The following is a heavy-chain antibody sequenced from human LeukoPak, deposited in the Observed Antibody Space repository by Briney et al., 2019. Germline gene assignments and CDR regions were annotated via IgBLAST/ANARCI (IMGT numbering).Heavy chain of an antibody. V-gene: IGHV3-30*02. D-gene: IGHD3-22*01. CDR3: AIYDSRGDFDY. Sequence: PGGSLRLSCAASGFIFSDYGMHWVRQAPGQGLDWVAFIRNDDSDRDYADSVRGRFTISGDNSRNTLYLQMRNLRPEDTGVYYCAIYDSRGDFDYWGQGTQVTVSA. J-gene: IGHJ4*02. CDR1: GFIFSDYG. CDR2: IRNDDSDR.